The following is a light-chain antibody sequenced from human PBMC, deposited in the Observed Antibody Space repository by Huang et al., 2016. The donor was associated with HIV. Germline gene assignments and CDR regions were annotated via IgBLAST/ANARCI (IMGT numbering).Light chain of an antibody. CDR3: QQYHSYSWT. Sequence: DIQMTQSPSTLSASVGDRVTITCRASQSISYWLAWYQQKPGKSPNLLIYKSSSLKSGVPSRFSVSGSGTEFTLTISSLQPDDFASYYCQQYHSYSWTFGQGTKVEIK. CDR1: QSISYW. CDR2: KSS. V-gene: IGKV1-5*03. J-gene: IGKJ1*01.